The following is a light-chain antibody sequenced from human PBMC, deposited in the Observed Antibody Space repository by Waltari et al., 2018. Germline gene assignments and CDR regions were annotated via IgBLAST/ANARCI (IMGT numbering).Light chain of an antibody. J-gene: IGLJ1*01. CDR3: SSPTTRSTQV. V-gene: IGLV2-14*01. CDR1: SSDIGAYDY. CDR2: DVR. Sequence: QSGLTQPASVSGSPGQSITISCIGTSSDIGAYDYVSWYQQHPGKAPKLLIYDVRDRPSGGSRRFSGSKSGNAASLTISGLQAEDEATYYCSSPTTRSTQVFGSGTKVTV.